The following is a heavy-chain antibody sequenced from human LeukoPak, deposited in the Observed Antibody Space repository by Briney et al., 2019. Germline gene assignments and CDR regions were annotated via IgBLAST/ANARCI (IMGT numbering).Heavy chain of an antibody. J-gene: IGHJ4*02. Sequence: SETLSLTCSVSGDSISSNYWTWIRQTPGKGLEWIGLLYPSGSTNYNPSLKSRVTISVDTSRTQFSLKLSSMTAADTAVYYCAGGHYPLEYWGQGTLVTVSS. CDR2: LYPSGST. CDR3: AGGHYPLEY. V-gene: IGHV4-59*01. D-gene: IGHD1-26*01. CDR1: GDSISSNY.